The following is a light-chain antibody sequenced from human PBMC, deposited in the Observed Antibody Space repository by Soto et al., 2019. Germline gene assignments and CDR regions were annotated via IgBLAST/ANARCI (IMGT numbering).Light chain of an antibody. V-gene: IGKV3-20*01. J-gene: IGKJ1*01. CDR1: QSVSSSY. CDR2: AAS. CDR3: QHYSNSLWT. Sequence: EIVLTQSPGTLSLSPGERATLSCRASQSVSSSYLAWYQQKPGQAPRLLIYAASRRATGIPERFSGSGSGTDFTLTISRLEPEDFAVYYCQHYSNSLWTFGQGTKVDIK.